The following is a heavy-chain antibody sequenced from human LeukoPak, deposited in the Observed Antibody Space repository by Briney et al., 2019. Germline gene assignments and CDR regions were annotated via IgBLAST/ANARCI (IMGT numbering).Heavy chain of an antibody. Sequence: SETLSLTCAVYGGSFSGYYWSWIRQPPGKGLEWIGEINHSGSTNYNPSLKSRVTISVDTSKNQFSLKLSSVTAADTAVYYCARHLGSWQSSDYWGQGTLVTVSS. D-gene: IGHD5-12*01. CDR3: ARHLGSWQSSDY. J-gene: IGHJ4*02. CDR1: GGSFSGYY. CDR2: INHSGST. V-gene: IGHV4-34*01.